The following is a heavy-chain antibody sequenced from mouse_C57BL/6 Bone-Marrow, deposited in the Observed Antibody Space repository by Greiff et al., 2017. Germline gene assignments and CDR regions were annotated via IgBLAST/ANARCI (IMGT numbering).Heavy chain of an antibody. Sequence: EVKLQESGAELVRPGASVKLSCTASGFNIKDDYMHWVKQRPEQGLEWIGWIDPENGDTEYASKVQCKATITVDTSSNTAYLQLSSLTSEDTAVYYCTRIAYWGQGTLVTVSA. CDR3: TRIAY. J-gene: IGHJ3*01. CDR1: GFNIKDDY. V-gene: IGHV14-4*01. CDR2: IDPENGDT.